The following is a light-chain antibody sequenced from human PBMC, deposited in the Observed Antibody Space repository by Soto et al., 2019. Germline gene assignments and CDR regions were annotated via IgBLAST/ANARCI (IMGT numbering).Light chain of an antibody. V-gene: IGLV1-47*01. J-gene: IGLJ2*01. CDR1: SSNIGSNY. CDR2: RNN. CDR3: AAWDDSLSGVV. Sequence: QSVLTQPPSASGTPGQRATISCSGTSSNIGSNYVYWYQQLPGTAPKLLIYRNNQRPPGVPDRLSGSKSGTSASLAISGLRSEDEADYYCAAWDDSLSGVVFGGGTKLTVL.